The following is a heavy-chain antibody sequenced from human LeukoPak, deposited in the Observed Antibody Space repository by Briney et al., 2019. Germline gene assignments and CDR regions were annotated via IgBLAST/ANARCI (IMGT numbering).Heavy chain of an antibody. CDR1: GGTFSSYA. J-gene: IGHJ4*02. CDR3: ARVHCSSTSCWPPAFDY. CDR2: IIPIFGTA. V-gene: IGHV1-69*05. Sequence: ASVKVSCKASGGTFSSYAIIWVRQAPGQGLEWMGGIIPIFGTANYAQKFQGRVTITTDESTSTAYMELSSLRSEDTAVYYCARVHCSSTSCWPPAFDYWGQGTLVTVSS. D-gene: IGHD2-2*01.